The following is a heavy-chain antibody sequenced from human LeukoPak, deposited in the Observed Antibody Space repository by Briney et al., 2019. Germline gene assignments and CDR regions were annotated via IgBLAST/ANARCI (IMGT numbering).Heavy chain of an antibody. CDR1: GFTFSSYS. CDR2: ISSSSSYI. D-gene: IGHD1-1*01. J-gene: IGHJ4*02. Sequence: GGSLRLSCAASGFTFSSYSMNWVRQAPGKGLEWVSSISSSSSYIYYADSVKGRFTISRDNAKNSLYLQMNSLRAEDTAVYYCARSGYNWNDVIHFDYWGQGTLVTVSS. V-gene: IGHV3-21*01. CDR3: ARSGYNWNDVIHFDY.